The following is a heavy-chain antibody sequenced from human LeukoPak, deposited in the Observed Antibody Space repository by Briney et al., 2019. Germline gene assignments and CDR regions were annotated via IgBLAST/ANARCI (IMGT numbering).Heavy chain of an antibody. Sequence: SETLSLTCTVSGVSIISSSYDWGWIRRPPGKGLEWIGSINYSGSTDYNPSLKSRVTISVDASKNQFSLKMSSVTAADTAVYYCARHFDNWGQGTLVTVSS. CDR3: ARHFDN. CDR1: GVSIISSSYD. V-gene: IGHV4-39*01. J-gene: IGHJ4*02. CDR2: INYSGST.